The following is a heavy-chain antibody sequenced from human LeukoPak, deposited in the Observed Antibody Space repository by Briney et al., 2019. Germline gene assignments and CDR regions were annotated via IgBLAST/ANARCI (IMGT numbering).Heavy chain of an antibody. J-gene: IGHJ4*02. CDR2: MNPNSGNT. Sequence: ASVKVSCKASGYTFTSYDINWVRQAPGQGLEWMGWMNPNSGNTGYAQKFQGRVTMTRDTSISTAYMELSRLRSDDTAVYYCARSIVVVVAATPGVYWGQGTLVTVPS. V-gene: IGHV1-8*01. CDR3: ARSIVVVVAATPGVY. D-gene: IGHD2-15*01. CDR1: GYTFTSYD.